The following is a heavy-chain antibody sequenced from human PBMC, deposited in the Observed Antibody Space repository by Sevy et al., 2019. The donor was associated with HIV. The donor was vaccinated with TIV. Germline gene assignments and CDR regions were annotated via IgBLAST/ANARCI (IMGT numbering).Heavy chain of an antibody. D-gene: IGHD3-22*01. Sequence: TLSLTCTVSGGSISSYYWSWIRQPPGKGLEWIGYIYYSGSTNYNPSLKSRVTISVDTSKNQFSLKLSSVTAADTAVYYCARDRLAGYYYDRRGAFDIWGQRTMVTVSS. V-gene: IGHV4-59*01. J-gene: IGHJ3*02. CDR2: IYYSGST. CDR1: GGSISSYY. CDR3: ARDRLAGYYYDRRGAFDI.